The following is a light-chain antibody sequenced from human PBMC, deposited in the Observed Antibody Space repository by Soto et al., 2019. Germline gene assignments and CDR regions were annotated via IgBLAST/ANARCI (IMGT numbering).Light chain of an antibody. CDR3: QQYGSSPRT. V-gene: IGKV3-20*01. J-gene: IGKJ1*01. CDR2: GTS. CDR1: QNVGSRY. Sequence: EMGLTQSPGTLSLSPGERATLSCRASQNVGSRYLAWYQQKPGQAPRLLIYGTSNRATGIPERFSGSGSGTDFSLTISSLEPGDLAVYYCQQYGSSPRTCGQGTKVEIK.